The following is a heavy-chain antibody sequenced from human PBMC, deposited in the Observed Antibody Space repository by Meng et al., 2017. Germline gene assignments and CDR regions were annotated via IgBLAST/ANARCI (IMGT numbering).Heavy chain of an antibody. J-gene: IGHJ4*02. V-gene: IGHV3-11*01. CDR1: GFTSSAYY. CDR2: ISSSGSTI. D-gene: IGHD1-26*01. CDR3: ASVSGSYFVH. Sequence: VQLVGSGGGVVQQRRSLRLSCAAVGFTSSAYYMSWIRQVPGQGMEWVSYISSSGSTIYYADSVKGRFTISRDNAKNSLYLQMNSLRAEDTAVYYCASVSGSYFVHWGQGTLVTVSS.